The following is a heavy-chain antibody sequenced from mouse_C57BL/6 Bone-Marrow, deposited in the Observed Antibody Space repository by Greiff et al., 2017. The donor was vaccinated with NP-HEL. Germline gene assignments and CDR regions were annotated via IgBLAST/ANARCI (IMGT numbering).Heavy chain of an antibody. CDR1: GYTFTSYW. D-gene: IGHD2-1*01. V-gene: IGHV1-7*01. J-gene: IGHJ4*01. CDR2: INPCSGYT. Sequence: VKLMESGAELAKPGASVKLSCKASGYTFTSYWMHWVKQRPGQGLEWIGYINPCSGYTKYNQKFKDKATLTADKSSSTAYMQLSSLTYEDSAVYYCARLYYGKSEPQWGAMDYWGQGTSVTVSS. CDR3: ARLYYGKSEPQWGAMDY.